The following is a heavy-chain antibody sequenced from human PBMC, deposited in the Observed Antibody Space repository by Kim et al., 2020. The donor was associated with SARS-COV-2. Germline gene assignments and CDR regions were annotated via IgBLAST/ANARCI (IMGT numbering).Heavy chain of an antibody. D-gene: IGHD5-18*01. CDR2: T. J-gene: IGHJ4*02. V-gene: IGHV5-51*01. CDR3: ARQGYSYGSDY. Sequence: TRYSPSFQGQVTMSADKSISTAYLQWSSLKASDTAMYYCARQGYSYGSDYWGQGTLVTVSS.